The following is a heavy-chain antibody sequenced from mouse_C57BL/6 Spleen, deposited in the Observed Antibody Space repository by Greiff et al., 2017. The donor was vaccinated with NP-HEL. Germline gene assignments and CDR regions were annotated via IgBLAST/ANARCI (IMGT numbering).Heavy chain of an antibody. J-gene: IGHJ4*01. V-gene: IGHV1-39*01. Sequence: EVQLQQSGPELVKPGASVKISCKASGYSFTDYNMNWVKQSNGKSLEWIGVINPNYGTTSYNQKFKGKATLTVDQSSSIAYMQLNSLTSEDSAVYYCASAIYYGNYGAMDYWGQGTSVTVSS. D-gene: IGHD2-1*01. CDR2: INPNYGTT. CDR3: ASAIYYGNYGAMDY. CDR1: GYSFTDYN.